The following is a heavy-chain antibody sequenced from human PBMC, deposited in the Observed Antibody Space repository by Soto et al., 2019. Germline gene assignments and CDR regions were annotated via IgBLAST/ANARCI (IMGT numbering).Heavy chain of an antibody. J-gene: IGHJ4*02. Sequence: QLQLQESGPGLVKPSETLSLTCTVSGASIISTTKYWGWIRQPPGRGLEWIGTISSIGSTYYNPSLEGRVTISVDTSKNQLSLKVTSVTAADTGLYYCARQDHGDYEFFFDYWGQGTLVTVSS. D-gene: IGHD4-17*01. V-gene: IGHV4-39*01. CDR3: ARQDHGDYEFFFDY. CDR2: ISSIGST. CDR1: GASIISTTKY.